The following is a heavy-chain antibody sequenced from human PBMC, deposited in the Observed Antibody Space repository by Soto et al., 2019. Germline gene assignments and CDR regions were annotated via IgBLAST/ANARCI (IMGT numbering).Heavy chain of an antibody. CDR3: AKRPPIGGS. D-gene: IGHD3-16*01. CDR2: ISYDGSNK. CDR1: GFTFSSYG. V-gene: IGHV3-30*18. Sequence: GGSLRLSCAASGFTFSSYGMHWVRQAPGKGLEWVAVISYDGSNKYYADSVKGRFTISRDNSKNTLYLQMNSLRAEDTAVYYCAKRPPIGGSWGQGTLVTVSS. J-gene: IGHJ5*02.